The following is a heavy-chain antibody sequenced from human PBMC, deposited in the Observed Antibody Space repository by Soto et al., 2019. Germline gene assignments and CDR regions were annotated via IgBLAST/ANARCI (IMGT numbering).Heavy chain of an antibody. CDR3: ARGNPDTAMVGPSVY. J-gene: IGHJ4*02. Sequence: ASVKVSCKASGYTFTSYGISWVRQAPGQGLEWMEWISAYNGNTNYAQKLQGRVTMTTDTSTSTAYMELRSLRSDDTAVYYCARGNPDTAMVGPSVYWGQGTLVTVSS. CDR1: GYTFTSYG. D-gene: IGHD5-18*01. V-gene: IGHV1-18*01. CDR2: ISAYNGNT.